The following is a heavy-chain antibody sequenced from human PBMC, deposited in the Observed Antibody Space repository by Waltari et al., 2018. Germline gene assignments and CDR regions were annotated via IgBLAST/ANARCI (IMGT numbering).Heavy chain of an antibody. CDR2: IYSGGST. Sequence: EVQLLESGGGLVQPGGSLRLSCAASGFTFSSYAMSWVRQAPGKGLEWVSVIYSGGSTYYADSVKGRFTISRDNSKNTLYLQMNSLRAEDTAVYYCAKDPHDVPDYWGQGTLVTVSS. D-gene: IGHD1-1*01. J-gene: IGHJ4*02. V-gene: IGHV3-23*03. CDR3: AKDPHDVPDY. CDR1: GFTFSSYA.